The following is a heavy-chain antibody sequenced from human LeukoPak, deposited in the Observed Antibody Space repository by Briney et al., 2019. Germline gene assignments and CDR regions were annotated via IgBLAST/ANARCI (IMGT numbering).Heavy chain of an antibody. CDR1: GGSFSGYY. CDR3: ARYRQWPRVHAFDI. Sequence: SETLSLTCAVYGGSFSGYYWSWIRQPPGKGLEWIGEINHSGSTNYNPSLKSRVTISVDTSKNQFSLKLSSVTAADTAVYYCARYRQWPRVHAFDIWGQGTMVTVSS. V-gene: IGHV4-34*01. D-gene: IGHD6-19*01. CDR2: INHSGST. J-gene: IGHJ3*02.